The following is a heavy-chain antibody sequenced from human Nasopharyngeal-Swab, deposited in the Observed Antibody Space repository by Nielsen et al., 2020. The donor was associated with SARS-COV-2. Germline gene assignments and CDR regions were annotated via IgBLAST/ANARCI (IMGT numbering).Heavy chain of an antibody. V-gene: IGHV1-8*02. D-gene: IGHD2-2*01. J-gene: IGHJ4*02. Sequence: ASVKVSCKASGGTFSSYAISWVRQATGQGLEWMGRMNPDSANTGYAQNFQGRVTMTRNTSISTAYMELSSLRSEDTAVYYCATFERYCSSTSCYDWGQGALVTVSS. CDR3: ATFERYCSSTSCYD. CDR2: MNPDSANT. CDR1: GGTFSSYA.